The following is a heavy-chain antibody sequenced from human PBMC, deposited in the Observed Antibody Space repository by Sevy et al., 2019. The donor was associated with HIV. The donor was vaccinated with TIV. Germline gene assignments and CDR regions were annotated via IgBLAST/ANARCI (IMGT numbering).Heavy chain of an antibody. CDR3: ARGPQSCNSVSCYSALS. V-gene: IGHV4-4*07. D-gene: IGHD2-15*01. Sequence: SETLSLTCTVSGGSFSDYYWTWIRQPAGKGLEWLGRIYISGSTEYNPSLKSRVSMSLDTSKNTFSLKLTSMTAADTAVYYCARGPQSCNSVSCYSALSWGQGILVTVSS. CDR2: IYISGST. J-gene: IGHJ4*02. CDR1: GGSFSDYY.